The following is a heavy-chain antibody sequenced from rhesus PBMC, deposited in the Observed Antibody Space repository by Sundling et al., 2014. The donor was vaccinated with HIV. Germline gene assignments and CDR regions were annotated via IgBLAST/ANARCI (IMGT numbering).Heavy chain of an antibody. D-gene: IGHD3-28*01. CDR1: GGSISGGYG. Sequence: QVQLQESGPGLLKPSETLSLTCAVSGGSISGGYGWGWIRQPPGKGLEWIGSIYSSSGNTYYNPSLKSRLTISTDTSKNQFSLKLGSVTAADTAIYYCAREGYYYDSAYYFDYWGQGVLVTVSS. CDR3: AREGYYYDSAYYFDY. V-gene: IGHV4-76*01. CDR2: IYSSSGNT. J-gene: IGHJ4*01.